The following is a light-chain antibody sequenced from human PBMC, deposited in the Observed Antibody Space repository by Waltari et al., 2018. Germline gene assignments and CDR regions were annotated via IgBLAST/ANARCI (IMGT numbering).Light chain of an antibody. CDR1: QIITSW. Sequence: DIQMTQSPSTLSASVGDRVTITCRASQIITSWLAWYQQKPGKAPKLLIYKASTLQSGVPSRVSGSGSGTEFTLTIDSLQPDDFATYYCQQYNSYSAFGPGTKVDIK. V-gene: IGKV1-5*03. J-gene: IGKJ3*01. CDR3: QQYNSYSA. CDR2: KAS.